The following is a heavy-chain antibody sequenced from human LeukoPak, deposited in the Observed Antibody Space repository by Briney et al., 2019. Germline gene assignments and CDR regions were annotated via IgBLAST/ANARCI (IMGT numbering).Heavy chain of an antibody. CDR1: GFTFSLYA. Sequence: TGGSLRLSCAASGFTFSLYAMNWVRQALGKGLEWVSYINDDSSDIHYAGSVRGRFTISRDDARKTLYLQLSSLRVEDTAVYYCARDTFQPGLIDSWGQGTLVTVSS. V-gene: IGHV3-21*05. J-gene: IGHJ4*02. CDR2: INDDSSDI. CDR3: ARDTFQPGLIDS. D-gene: IGHD2-2*01.